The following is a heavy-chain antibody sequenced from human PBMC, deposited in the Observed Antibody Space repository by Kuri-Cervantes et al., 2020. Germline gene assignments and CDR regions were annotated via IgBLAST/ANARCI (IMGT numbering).Heavy chain of an antibody. D-gene: IGHD3-10*01. CDR1: GFTFSSYA. Sequence: GESLKISCAASGFTFSSYAMSWVRQAPGKGLEWVSGVSCNGSRTHYADSVKGRFIISRDNSRNFLYQQMNSLRAEDTAVYYCAKEVRGSPVQGGNDYWGQGTLVTVSS. CDR2: VSCNGSRT. J-gene: IGHJ4*02. V-gene: IGHV3-19*01. CDR3: AKEVRGSPVQGGNDY.